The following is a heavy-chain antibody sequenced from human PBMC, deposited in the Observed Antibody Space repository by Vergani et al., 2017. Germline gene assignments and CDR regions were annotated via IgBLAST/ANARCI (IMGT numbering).Heavy chain of an antibody. CDR1: GITFKNAW. CDR2: IRSKNDGGTA. D-gene: IGHD2-2*02. CDR3: YTDYHDY. V-gene: IGHV3-15*01. J-gene: IGHJ4*02. Sequence: EVQVMESGGGLIKPGGSLRLSCVVSGITFKNAWINWVRQAPGKGLEWIGRIRSKNDGGTADYAAPLKGRFTISRDDSKDSAFLLVNNLKTEDTAVYFCYTDYHDYRGQGTLVTVSS.